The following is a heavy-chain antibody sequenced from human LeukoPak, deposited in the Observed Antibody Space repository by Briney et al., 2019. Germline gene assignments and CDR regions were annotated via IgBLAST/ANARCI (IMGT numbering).Heavy chain of an antibody. CDR1: GYTFTSYG. CDR2: ISAYNGNT. Sequence: ASVKVSCKASGYTFTSYGISWVRQAPGQGLEWMGWISAYNGNTNYAQKLQGRVAMTTDTSTSTAYMELRSLRSDDTAVYYCARDDIVVVPAAMGFDYWGQGILVTVSS. CDR3: ARDDIVVVPAAMGFDY. V-gene: IGHV1-18*04. J-gene: IGHJ4*02. D-gene: IGHD2-2*01.